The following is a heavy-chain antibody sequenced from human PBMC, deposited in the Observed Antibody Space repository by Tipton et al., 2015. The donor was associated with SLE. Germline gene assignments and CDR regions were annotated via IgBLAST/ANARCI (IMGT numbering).Heavy chain of an antibody. CDR1: GFTFSSYG. J-gene: IGHJ4*01. D-gene: IGHD1-26*01. V-gene: IGHV3-48*02. CDR3: ARVQSGSFDY. Sequence: SGFTFSSYGMHWVRQAPGKGLEWVSYISSSSSTIYYADSVKGRFTISRDNAKNSLYLQMNSLRDEDTAVYYCARVQSGSFDYWGQGTLVTVSS. CDR2: ISSSSSTI.